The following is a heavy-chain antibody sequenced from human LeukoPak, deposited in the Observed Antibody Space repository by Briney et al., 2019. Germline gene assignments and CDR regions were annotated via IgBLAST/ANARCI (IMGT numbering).Heavy chain of an antibody. V-gene: IGHV4-59*01. CDR2: MYYSGST. J-gene: IGHJ5*02. CDR1: GGSISSYY. CDR3: ARGHTYCSGGSCYSGWFDP. D-gene: IGHD2-15*01. Sequence: PSETLSLTCTVSGGSISSYYWSWIRQPPGKGLEWIGYMYYSGSTNYNPSLKSRVTISVDTSKNQFSLKLSSVTAADTAVYYCARGHTYCSGGSCYSGWFDPWGQGTLVTVSS.